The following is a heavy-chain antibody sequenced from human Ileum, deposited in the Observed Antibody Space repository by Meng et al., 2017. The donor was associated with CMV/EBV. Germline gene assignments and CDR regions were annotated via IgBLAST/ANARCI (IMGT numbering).Heavy chain of an antibody. V-gene: IGHV1-69*10. Sequence: TFSSYAISWVRQAPGQGLEWTGGIIPILGIANYAQKFQGRVTITADKSTSTAYMELSSLRSEDTAVYYCARDRQGAAGTLIYNWFDPWGQGTLVTVSS. J-gene: IGHJ5*02. CDR1: TFSSYA. CDR3: ARDRQGAAGTLIYNWFDP. D-gene: IGHD6-13*01. CDR2: IIPILGIA.